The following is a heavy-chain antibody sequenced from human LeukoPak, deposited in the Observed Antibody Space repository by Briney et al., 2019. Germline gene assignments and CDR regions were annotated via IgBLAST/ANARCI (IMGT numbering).Heavy chain of an antibody. V-gene: IGHV1-69*01. Sequence: GSSVKVSCKASGGTFSSYAISWVRQAPGQGPEWMGGIIPIFGTANYAQKFQGRVTITADESTSTAYMELSSLRSEDTAVYYCAREVPHGNWFDPWGQGTLVTVSS. CDR3: AREVPHGNWFDP. CDR1: GGTFSSYA. D-gene: IGHD4/OR15-4a*01. CDR2: IIPIFGTA. J-gene: IGHJ5*02.